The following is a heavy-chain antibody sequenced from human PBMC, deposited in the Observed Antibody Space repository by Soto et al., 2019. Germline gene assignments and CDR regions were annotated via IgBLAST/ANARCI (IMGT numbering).Heavy chain of an antibody. D-gene: IGHD3-9*01. CDR2: IVPVLEIV. CDR3: ASRTSYHIDS. CDR1: GDSFSSFT. Sequence: QVQLVQSGAEVKKPGSSVKVSCQASGDSFSSFTISWVRQAPGQGLEWVGRIVPVLEIVKYAQRSQGRVTITADKSTHTVYLELTSLRSEDTAVYYCASRTSYHIDSWGPGTLVNVS. J-gene: IGHJ5*01. V-gene: IGHV1-69*02.